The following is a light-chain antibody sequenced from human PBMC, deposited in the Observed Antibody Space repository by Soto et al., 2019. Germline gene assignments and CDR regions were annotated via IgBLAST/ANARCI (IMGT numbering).Light chain of an antibody. CDR2: GAA. CDR3: QQFDRVSGT. V-gene: IGKV1-5*03. CDR1: QSISSW. Sequence: DIQMTQSPSTLSASVGDRVIITCRASQSISSWLAWYQQKPGKAPNLLIYGAATLQSGIPSRFSGSGSGTEFTPTISSLQADDCATYYCQQFDRVSGTLGAGTKVEIK. J-gene: IGKJ4*02.